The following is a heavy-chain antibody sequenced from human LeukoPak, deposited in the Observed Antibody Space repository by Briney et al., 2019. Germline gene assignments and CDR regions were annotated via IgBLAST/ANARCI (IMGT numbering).Heavy chain of an antibody. CDR1: GGSISSSSYY. V-gene: IGHV4-39*07. D-gene: IGHD4-17*01. Sequence: SETLSLTCTVSGGSISSSSYYWGWIRQPPGTGLEWIGCINYSGSTYYNSSLQSRVTISVDTSENQFSLKLTSMTAADTAVYYCARHDYAPYFDHWGQGTLVTVSS. CDR2: INYSGST. J-gene: IGHJ4*02. CDR3: ARHDYAPYFDH.